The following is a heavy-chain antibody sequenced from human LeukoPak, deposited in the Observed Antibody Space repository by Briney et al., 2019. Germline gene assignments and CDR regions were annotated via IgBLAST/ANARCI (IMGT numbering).Heavy chain of an antibody. CDR1: GGSISSGDYY. CDR3: ARDGIGFGELLSPGYFDL. Sequence: PSQTLSLTCTVSGGSISSGDYYWSWIRQPPGKGLEWIGYIYYSGSTYYNPPLKSRVTISVDTSKNQFSLKQSSVTAADTAVYYCARDGIGFGELLSPGYFDLWGRGTLVTVSS. CDR2: IYYSGST. V-gene: IGHV4-30-4*01. D-gene: IGHD3-10*01. J-gene: IGHJ2*01.